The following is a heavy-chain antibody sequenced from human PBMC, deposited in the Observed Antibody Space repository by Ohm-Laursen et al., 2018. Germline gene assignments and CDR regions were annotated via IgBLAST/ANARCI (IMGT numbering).Heavy chain of an antibody. CDR1: GASISSYY. J-gene: IGHJ4*02. D-gene: IGHD6-13*01. V-gene: IGHV4-59*07. Sequence: SDTLSLTYTVSGASISSYYWNWIRQPPGKGLEWIGYIYYTGSTNYSPSLKSRVTISVDTSKNQFSLKLSSVTAADTAVYYCAAEYSSSWHYFDYWGQGTLVTVSS. CDR2: IYYTGST. CDR3: AAEYSSSWHYFDY.